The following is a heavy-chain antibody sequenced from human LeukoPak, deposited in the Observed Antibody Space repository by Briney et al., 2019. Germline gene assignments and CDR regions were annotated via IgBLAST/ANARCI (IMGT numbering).Heavy chain of an antibody. D-gene: IGHD5-24*01. Sequence: SETLSLTCTVSGGSISSGGYYWSWLRQHPGTGLEWIGYIYYSGSTYYNPSLKSRVTISVDTSKNQFSLKLSSVTAADTAVYYCARVLMATIDNWGQGTLVTVSS. CDR2: IYYSGST. CDR1: GGSISSGGYY. CDR3: ARVLMATIDN. V-gene: IGHV4-31*03. J-gene: IGHJ4*02.